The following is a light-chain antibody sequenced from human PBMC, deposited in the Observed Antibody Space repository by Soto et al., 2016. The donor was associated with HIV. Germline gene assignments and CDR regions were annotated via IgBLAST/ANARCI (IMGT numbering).Light chain of an antibody. CDR3: QQYKSYS. CDR2: KTS. CDR1: QSVSVW. J-gene: IGKJ5*01. Sequence: DIQMTQFPSTLSASIGDRVTITCRASQSVSVWLAWYQQKPGKAPNLLIFKTSTLEIGVPSRFSASGSGTDFTLTLSSLQPDDFATYYCQQYKSYSFGQGTRVEIK. V-gene: IGKV1-5*03.